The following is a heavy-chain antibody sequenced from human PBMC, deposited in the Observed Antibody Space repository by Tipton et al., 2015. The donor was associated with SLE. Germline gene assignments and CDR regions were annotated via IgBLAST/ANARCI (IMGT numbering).Heavy chain of an antibody. CDR3: ARDRNIVGATRGQALVDY. CDR1: GFTFSSYW. V-gene: IGHV3-7*01. CDR2: IKQDGSEK. D-gene: IGHD1-26*01. J-gene: IGHJ4*02. Sequence: SLRLSCAASGFTFSSYWMSWVRQAPGKGLEWVANIKQDGSEKYYVDSVKGRFTISRDNAKNSLYLQMNSLRAEDTAVYYCARDRNIVGATRGQALVDYGGQVTLVTVSS.